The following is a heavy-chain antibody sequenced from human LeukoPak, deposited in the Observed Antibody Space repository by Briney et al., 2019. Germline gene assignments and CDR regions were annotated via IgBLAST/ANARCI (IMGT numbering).Heavy chain of an antibody. V-gene: IGHV3-23*01. J-gene: IGHJ3*02. D-gene: IGHD3-9*01. CDR2: TSGSGGST. CDR3: ARDNYILTGYYNAFDI. Sequence: GGSLRLSCAASGFTFSSYAMSWVRQAPGKGLDWVSVTSGSGGSTDYADSVKGRFTISRDNSKSTLYLQMNSLRAEDTAVYYCARDNYILTGYYNAFDIWGQGTLVTVSS. CDR1: GFTFSSYA.